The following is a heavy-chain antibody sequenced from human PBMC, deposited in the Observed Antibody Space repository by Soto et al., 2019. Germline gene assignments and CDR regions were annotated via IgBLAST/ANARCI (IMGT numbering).Heavy chain of an antibody. CDR3: AHPRGYGVFDAVDI. V-gene: IGHV3-23*01. CDR2: IWGSGGST. CDR1: GFAFRTYA. J-gene: IGHJ3*02. Sequence: GGSLRLSCAASGFAFRTYAMAWVRQAPGKGLEWVSGIWGSGGSTFYAESVRGRFTISRDNSINTLYLQMTSLRTEDTAVYYCAHPRGYGVFDAVDIWGQGTMVTVSS. D-gene: IGHD4-17*01.